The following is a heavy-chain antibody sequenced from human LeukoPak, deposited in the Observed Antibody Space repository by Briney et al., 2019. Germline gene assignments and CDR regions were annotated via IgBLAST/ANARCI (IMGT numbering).Heavy chain of an antibody. D-gene: IGHD3-16*01. V-gene: IGHV3-21*01. CDR3: ARVPYHDYVWGSYRTRLGAFDI. Sequence: GSLRLSCAASGFTFSSYSMNWVRQAPGKGLEWVSSISSSSYIYYADSVKGRFTISRDNAKNSLYLQMNSLRAEDTAVYYCARVPYHDYVWGSYRTRLGAFDIWGQGTMVTVSS. CDR2: ISSSSYI. J-gene: IGHJ3*02. CDR1: GFTFSSYS.